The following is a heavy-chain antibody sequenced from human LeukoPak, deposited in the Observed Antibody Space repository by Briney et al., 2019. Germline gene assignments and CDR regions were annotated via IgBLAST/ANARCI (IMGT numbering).Heavy chain of an antibody. D-gene: IGHD6-13*01. CDR3: ARDQGLPEGPSTVYSSSWYSGSLYYYYYMDV. V-gene: IGHV3-48*02. CDR1: GFTFSSYS. J-gene: IGHJ6*03. CDR2: ISSSSSTI. Sequence: GGSLRLSCAASGFTFSSYSMNWVRQAPGKGLEWVSYISSSSSTIYYADSVKGRFTISRDNAKNSLYLQMNSLRDEDTAVYYCARDQGLPEGPSTVYSSSWYSGSLYYYYYMDVWGKGTTVTVSS.